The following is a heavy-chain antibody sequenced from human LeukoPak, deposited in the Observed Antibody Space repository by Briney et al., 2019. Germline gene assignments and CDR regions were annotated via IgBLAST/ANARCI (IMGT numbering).Heavy chain of an antibody. CDR1: GYTFTGYY. D-gene: IGHD3-22*01. CDR3: ARAWGWSLSDAPYYYDSSGYSNFDY. J-gene: IGHJ4*02. Sequence: ASVKVSCKAAGYTFTGYYMHWVRQAPGQGLEWMGWINPNSGGTNYAQKFQGRVTMTRDTSISTAYMELSRLRSDDTAVYYCARAWGWSLSDAPYYYDSSGYSNFDYWGQGTLVTVSS. CDR2: INPNSGGT. V-gene: IGHV1-2*02.